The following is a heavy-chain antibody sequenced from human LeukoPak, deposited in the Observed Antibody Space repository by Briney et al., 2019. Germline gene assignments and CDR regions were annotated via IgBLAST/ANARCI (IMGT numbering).Heavy chain of an antibody. CDR1: GGTFSSYA. J-gene: IGHJ4*02. CDR3: ARVDTAMDNFDY. CDR2: IIPIFGTA. Sequence: ASVKVSCKASGGTFSSYAISWVRQAPGQGLEWMGGIIPIFGTANYAQKFQGRVTITADESTSTAYMELSSLRSDDTAVYYCARVDTAMDNFDYWGQGTLVTVSS. V-gene: IGHV1-69*13. D-gene: IGHD5-18*01.